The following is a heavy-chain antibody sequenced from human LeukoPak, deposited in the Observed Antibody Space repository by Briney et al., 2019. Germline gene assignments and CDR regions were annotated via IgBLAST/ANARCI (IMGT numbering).Heavy chain of an antibody. CDR3: AKVAKYYYGPETYYFFEQ. CDR2: IKQDGSEK. V-gene: IGHV3-7*01. J-gene: IGHJ4*02. Sequence: GGSLRLSCAASGFTFSSYWMSWVRQAPGKGLEWEDNIKQDGSEKYYVDSVKGRFTVSRDYAKNSLYLQMNSLRVEDTAVYYCAKVAKYYYGPETYYFFEQWGQGTPVTAFS. D-gene: IGHD3-10*01. CDR1: GFTFSSYW.